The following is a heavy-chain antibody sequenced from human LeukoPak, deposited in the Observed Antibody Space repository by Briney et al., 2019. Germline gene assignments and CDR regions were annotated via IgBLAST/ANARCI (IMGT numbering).Heavy chain of an antibody. V-gene: IGHV3-9*01. CDR3: AKDISAAAGAPFDY. CDR2: ISWNSGSI. J-gene: IGHJ4*02. CDR1: GFTFDDYA. Sequence: GGSLRLSCAASGFTFDDYAMHWVRQAPGKGLEWVSGISWNSGSIGYADSVKGRFTISRDNAKNSLYLQMNSLRAEDTALYYCAKDISAAAGAPFDYWAREPWSPSPQ. D-gene: IGHD6-13*01.